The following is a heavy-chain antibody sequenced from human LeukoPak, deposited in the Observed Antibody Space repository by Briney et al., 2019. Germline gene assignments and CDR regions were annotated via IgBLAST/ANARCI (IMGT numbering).Heavy chain of an antibody. V-gene: IGHV6-1*01. CDR1: GDSVSSNSAA. CDR2: TYYKSKWYN. D-gene: IGHD3-22*01. Sequence: SQTLSLTCAISGDSVSSNSAAWNWIRQSPSRGLEWLGRTYYKSKWYNDYAVSVKSRVTISPDTSKNQFSLQLNSVTPEDSAMYYCACDSSGYLQFDYWGQGTLVTVSS. J-gene: IGHJ4*02. CDR3: ACDSSGYLQFDY.